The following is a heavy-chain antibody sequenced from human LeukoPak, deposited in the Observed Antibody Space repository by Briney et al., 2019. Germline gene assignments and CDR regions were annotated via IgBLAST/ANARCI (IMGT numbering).Heavy chain of an antibody. D-gene: IGHD6-13*01. Sequence: GGSLRLSCAASAITVSSNYMSWVRQAPGKGLEWVSVLYSGGSTYYADSVKGRFTISRDNSKNTLYLQMNSLRAEDTAVYYCARVRRGSSWYYYGMDVWGQGTTVTVSS. CDR3: ARVRRGSSWYYYGMDV. CDR1: AITVSSNY. J-gene: IGHJ6*02. V-gene: IGHV3-66*01. CDR2: LYSGGST.